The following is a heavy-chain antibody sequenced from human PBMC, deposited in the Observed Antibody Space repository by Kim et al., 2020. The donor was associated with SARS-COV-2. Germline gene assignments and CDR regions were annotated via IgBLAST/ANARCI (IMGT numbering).Heavy chain of an antibody. D-gene: IGHD5-12*01. Sequence: GGSLRLSCAASGFTFSNAWMSWVRQAPGKGLEWVGRIKSKTDGGTTDYAAPVKGRFTISRDDSKNTLYLQMNSLKTEDTAVYYCTTRRMVATFHADWGQGTLVTVSS. CDR2: IKSKTDGGTT. V-gene: IGHV3-15*01. J-gene: IGHJ4*02. CDR1: GFTFSNAW. CDR3: TTRRMVATFHAD.